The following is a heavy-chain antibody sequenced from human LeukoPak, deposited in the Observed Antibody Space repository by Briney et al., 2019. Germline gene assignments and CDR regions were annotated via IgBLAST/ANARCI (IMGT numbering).Heavy chain of an antibody. Sequence: GGSLRLSCAASGFTFSSYEMNWVRQAPGKGLEWVSYISSSGSIIYHADSVKGRFTISRDNAKNSLYLQMNSLRAEDTAVYYCARVVPTYPDPFTIVVAAEMDVWGKGTTVTISS. D-gene: IGHD2-2*01. CDR1: GFTFSSYE. J-gene: IGHJ6*04. CDR3: ARVVPTYPDPFTIVVAAEMDV. V-gene: IGHV3-48*03. CDR2: ISSSGSII.